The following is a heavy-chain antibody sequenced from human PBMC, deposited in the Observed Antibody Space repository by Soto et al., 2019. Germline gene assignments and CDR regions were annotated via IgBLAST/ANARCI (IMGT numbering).Heavy chain of an antibody. J-gene: IGHJ6*02. CDR2: IIPIFGTA. V-gene: IGHV1-69*12. D-gene: IGHD1-26*01. CDR1: GGTFSSYA. Sequence: QVQLVQSGAEVKKPGSSVKVSCKASGGTFSSYAISWVRQAPGQGLEWMGGIIPIFGTADYAQKFQGRVTITADESTSTAYMEVSTLRSEDTAVYYCASHGGRSPEGRYYYGMDVWGQGTTVTVSS. CDR3: ASHGGRSPEGRYYYGMDV.